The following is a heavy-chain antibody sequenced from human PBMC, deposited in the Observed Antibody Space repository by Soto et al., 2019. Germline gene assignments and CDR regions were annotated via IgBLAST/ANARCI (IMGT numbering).Heavy chain of an antibody. D-gene: IGHD1-1*01. V-gene: IGHV1-18*01. CDR2: ISAHNGNT. CDR1: GYAFTTYG. J-gene: IGHJ4*02. CDR3: ARGGYGDY. Sequence: QVHLVQSGAEVKKPGASVKVSGKGSGYAFTTYGITWVRQAPGQGLEWMGWISAHNGNTNYAQKLQGRATVTRDTSTSTAYMELRSQRSDDTAVYYCARGGYGDYWGQGAVVTVSS.